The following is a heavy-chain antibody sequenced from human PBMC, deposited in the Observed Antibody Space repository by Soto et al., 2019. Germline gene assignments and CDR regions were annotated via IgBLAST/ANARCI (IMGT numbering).Heavy chain of an antibody. D-gene: IGHD2-2*01. J-gene: IGHJ4*02. Sequence: QVQLQESGPGLVKPSETLSLTCTVSGGSINSYYWSWIRQSPEKGLEWIGYIYSGGSTNYHPSLRSRVSIAVETSKNQCSLRLSSVTAADTAVYYCARQFCSSTCCYQYFDYWGQGTLVTVSS. CDR1: GGSINSYY. CDR3: ARQFCSSTCCYQYFDY. CDR2: IYSGGST. V-gene: IGHV4-59*08.